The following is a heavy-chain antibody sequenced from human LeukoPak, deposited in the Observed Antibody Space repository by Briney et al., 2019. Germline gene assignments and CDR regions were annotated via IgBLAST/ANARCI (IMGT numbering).Heavy chain of an antibody. CDR1: GFTFSSYA. Sequence: PGGSLRLSCAASGFTFSSYAMSRVRQAPGKGPEWVSAISGSGGSTYYADSVKGRFTISRDNSKNTLYLQMNSLRAEDTAVYYCAKDMRGSSFSTNWFDPWGQGTLVTVSS. CDR2: ISGSGGST. CDR3: AKDMRGSSFSTNWFDP. V-gene: IGHV3-23*01. J-gene: IGHJ5*02. D-gene: IGHD6-6*01.